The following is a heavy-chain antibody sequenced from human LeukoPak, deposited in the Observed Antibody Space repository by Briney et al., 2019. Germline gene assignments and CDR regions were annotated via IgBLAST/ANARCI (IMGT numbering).Heavy chain of an antibody. Sequence: PGGSLRLSCAASGFTFSNYWMSWVRQAPGKGLEWVANIKQDGSDKYYVDSVEGRFTISRDNAKNSLYLQMNSLRAEDTAVYYCARDSKNIRFLEWPPPLNLALYGMDVWGQGTTVTVSS. V-gene: IGHV3-7*01. CDR3: ARDSKNIRFLEWPPPLNLALYGMDV. J-gene: IGHJ6*02. CDR1: GFTFSNYW. D-gene: IGHD3-3*01. CDR2: IKQDGSDK.